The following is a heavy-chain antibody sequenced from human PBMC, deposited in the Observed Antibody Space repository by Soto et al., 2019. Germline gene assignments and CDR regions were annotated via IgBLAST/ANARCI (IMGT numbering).Heavy chain of an antibody. CDR2: INPSSGST. V-gene: IGHV1-46*01. J-gene: IGHJ4*02. Sequence: QVQLVQSGAEVKKPGASVKVSCKASGYTFTSYYMHWMRQAPGQGREWMGIINPSSGSTSYAQKFQGRVTMTGDTSTNTVYMELSRLRSEDTAVYYCARAVPRIATSREGDYWGQGTLVTVSS. CDR1: GYTFTSYY. D-gene: IGHD6-13*01. CDR3: ARAVPRIATSREGDY.